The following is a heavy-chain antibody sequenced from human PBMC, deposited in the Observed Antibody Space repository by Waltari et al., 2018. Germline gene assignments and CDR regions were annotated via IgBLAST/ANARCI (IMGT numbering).Heavy chain of an antibody. CDR1: GFTFSSYS. CDR3: AWFPRYCSGGSFYLYYFDY. Sequence: EVQLVESGGGLVKPGGSLRLACAASGFTFSSYSRNWVRQAPGKGLEWVSSISSSSSYIYYADSVKGRFTISRVNAKNSLYLQMNILRADDTAVYYCAWFPRYCSGGSFYLYYFDYWGQGTLFTVSS. D-gene: IGHD2-15*01. V-gene: IGHV3-21*01. J-gene: IGHJ4*02. CDR2: ISSSSSYI.